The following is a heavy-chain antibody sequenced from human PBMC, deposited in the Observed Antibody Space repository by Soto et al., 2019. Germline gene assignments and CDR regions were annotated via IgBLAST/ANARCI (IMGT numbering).Heavy chain of an antibody. Sequence: QVQLQESGPGLVKPSQTLSLTCTVSGGSISSGGYYWSWIRQHPGKGLEWIGYIYYSGSTYYNPSLQRRVTRSVDTSKHQFSLKLSSVAAADTAVYYCARGAGNYYYYYGMDVWGQGTTVTVSS. CDR3: ARGAGNYYYYYGMDV. CDR2: IYYSGST. J-gene: IGHJ6*02. V-gene: IGHV4-31*03. CDR1: GGSISSGGYY.